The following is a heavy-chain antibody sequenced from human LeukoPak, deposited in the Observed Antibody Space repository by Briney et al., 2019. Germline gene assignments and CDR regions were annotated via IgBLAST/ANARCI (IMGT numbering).Heavy chain of an antibody. V-gene: IGHV1-69*05. CDR2: IIPIFGTA. J-gene: IGHJ4*02. Sequence: SVKVSCKASGGTFSSYAISWVRQAPGQGLEWMGGIIPIFGTANYAQKFQGRVTMTRDTSTSTVHMELSSLRSEDTAVYYCARARPIFGVVLHYFDYWGQGTLVTVSS. CDR3: ARARPIFGVVLHYFDY. D-gene: IGHD3-3*01. CDR1: GGTFSSYA.